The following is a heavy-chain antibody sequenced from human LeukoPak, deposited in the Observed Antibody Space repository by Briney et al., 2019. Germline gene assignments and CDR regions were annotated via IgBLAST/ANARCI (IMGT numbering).Heavy chain of an antibody. CDR1: GLTVSSNY. CDR3: ARRSWALGGGVDYYGMDV. Sequence: GGSLRLSCAASGLTVSSNYMSWVRQAPGKGLEWVSVIYSGGSTYYADSVKGRFTISRHNSKNTLYLQMNSLRAEDTAVYYCARRSWALGGGVDYYGMDVWGQGTTVTVSS. V-gene: IGHV3-53*04. J-gene: IGHJ6*02. CDR2: IYSGGST. D-gene: IGHD1-26*01.